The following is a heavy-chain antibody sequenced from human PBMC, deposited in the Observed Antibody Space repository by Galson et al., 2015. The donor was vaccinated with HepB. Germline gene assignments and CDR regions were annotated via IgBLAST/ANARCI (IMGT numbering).Heavy chain of an antibody. CDR1: GFTFSSYG. CDR2: ISYDGSNK. J-gene: IGHJ4*02. V-gene: IGHV3-30*18. Sequence: SLRLSCAASGFTFSSYGMHWVRQAPGKGLEWVAVISYDGSNKYYADSVKGRFTISRDNSKNTLYLQMNSLRAEDTAVYYCAKEGRDYGDWVGYWGQGTLVTVSS. D-gene: IGHD4-17*01. CDR3: AKEGRDYGDWVGY.